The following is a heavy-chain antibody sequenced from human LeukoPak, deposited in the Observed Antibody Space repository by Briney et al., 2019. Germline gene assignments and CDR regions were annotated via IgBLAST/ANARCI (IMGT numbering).Heavy chain of an antibody. Sequence: GGSLRLSRVASGFTFSSHEMNWVRQAPGKGLEWVSYISSSGSTIYYADSVKGRFTISRDNAKNSLYLQVNSLRAEDTAVYYCARDGSGWNDAFDIWGQGTMVTVSS. CDR1: GFTFSSHE. J-gene: IGHJ3*02. V-gene: IGHV3-48*03. CDR3: ARDGSGWNDAFDI. D-gene: IGHD6-19*01. CDR2: ISSSGSTI.